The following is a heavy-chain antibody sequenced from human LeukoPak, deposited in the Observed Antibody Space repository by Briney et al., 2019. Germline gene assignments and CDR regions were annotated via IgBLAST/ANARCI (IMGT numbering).Heavy chain of an antibody. Sequence: GGSLRLSCAASGFTFSSYAMHWVRQAPGKGLEWVAVISYDGSNKYHADSVKGRFTISRDNSKNTLYLQMNSLRAEDTAVYYCARDKGGYCSGGSCYHFDYWGQGTLVTVSS. CDR2: ISYDGSNK. CDR1: GFTFSSYA. D-gene: IGHD2-15*01. V-gene: IGHV3-30*04. J-gene: IGHJ4*02. CDR3: ARDKGGYCSGGSCYHFDY.